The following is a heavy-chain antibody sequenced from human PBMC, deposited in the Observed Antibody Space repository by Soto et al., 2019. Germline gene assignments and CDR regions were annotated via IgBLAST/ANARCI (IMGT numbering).Heavy chain of an antibody. Sequence: QVQLVQSGAEVRKPGSSVTVSCKASGGTFSTYGITWVRQAPGQGLEWLGNIIPLIGTANYAQSFRGRVTITAAESTNSAYMELTSLRSEDTAVYYCARVVMTTVPASFYYGLDVWGQGTTVTVSS. CDR3: ARVVMTTVPASFYYGLDV. J-gene: IGHJ6*02. CDR2: IIPLIGTA. D-gene: IGHD4-17*01. CDR1: GGTFSTYG. V-gene: IGHV1-69*18.